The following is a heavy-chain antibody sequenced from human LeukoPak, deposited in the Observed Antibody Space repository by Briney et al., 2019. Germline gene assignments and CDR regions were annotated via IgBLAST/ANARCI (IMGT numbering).Heavy chain of an antibody. V-gene: IGHV1-69*13. J-gene: IGHJ4*02. Sequence: ASVKVSCKASGGTFSSYAISWVRQAPGQGLEWMGGIIPIFGTANYAQKFQGRVTITADESTSTAYMELSSLRSKDTAVYYCARYYYGSGTVDYWGQGTLVTVSS. D-gene: IGHD3-10*01. CDR2: IIPIFGTA. CDR1: GGTFSSYA. CDR3: ARYYYGSGTVDY.